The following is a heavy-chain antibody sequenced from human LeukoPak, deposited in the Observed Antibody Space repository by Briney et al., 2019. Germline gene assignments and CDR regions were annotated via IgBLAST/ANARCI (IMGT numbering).Heavy chain of an antibody. CDR3: AEGGQSRVVVDY. CDR2: ISHDGSNN. CDR1: GFTFSNYG. V-gene: IGHV3-30*18. J-gene: IGHJ4*02. D-gene: IGHD3-3*01. Sequence: GGSLRLSCAASGFTFSNYGMHWVRQAPGKGLEWVVVISHDGSNNNYADSVKGRFTISRDNSKNTLYLQMNSLRAEDTAVYYCAEGGQSRVVVDYWGQGTLVTVSS.